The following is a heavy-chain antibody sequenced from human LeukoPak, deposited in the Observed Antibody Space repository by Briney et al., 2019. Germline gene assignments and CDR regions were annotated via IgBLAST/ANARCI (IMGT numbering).Heavy chain of an antibody. CDR2: IRYVGTIT. J-gene: IGHJ6*03. V-gene: IGHV3-30*02. CDR1: GFTFSSYG. Sequence: GGSLRLSCAASGFTFSSYGMHWVRQAPGRGLEWVAFIRYVGTITNYADSVKGRFTLSRDNSKSTLFLQMNSLRVEDTAVFYCARAESPRVYHYYMDVWGNGTTVIVSS. CDR3: ARAESPRVYHYYMDV.